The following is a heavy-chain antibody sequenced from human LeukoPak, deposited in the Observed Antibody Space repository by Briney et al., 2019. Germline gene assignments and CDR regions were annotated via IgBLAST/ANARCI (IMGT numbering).Heavy chain of an antibody. J-gene: IGHJ4*02. CDR2: VKPDGSEK. V-gene: IGHV3-7*01. CDR3: ARDGSGWSIY. D-gene: IGHD6-19*01. CDR1: GFTLSSYW. Sequence: GGSLRLSCAVSGFTLSSYWVSWLRQAPGKGLEWVANVKPDGSEKHYIDSVKGRFTISRDNAKNPLYLQMNNLRVGDTAVYYCARDGSGWSIYWGQGTLITVSS.